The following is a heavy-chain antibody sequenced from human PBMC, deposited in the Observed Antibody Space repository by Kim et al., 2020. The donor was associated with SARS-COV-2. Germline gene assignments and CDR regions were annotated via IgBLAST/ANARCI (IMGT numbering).Heavy chain of an antibody. J-gene: IGHJ4*01. CDR1: GFTFGDYS. CDR3: ITEYTADRSSNSLD. Sequence: GGSLRLSCTASGFTFGDYSMSWFRQAPGKGLEWVGLIRSRDIHGGTAEYAASVKCRFTVSSDDSQTVPYLQMKSLETADTAVYFCITEYTADRSSNSLD. CDR2: IRSRDIHGGTA. D-gene: IGHD2-2*01. V-gene: IGHV3-49*03.